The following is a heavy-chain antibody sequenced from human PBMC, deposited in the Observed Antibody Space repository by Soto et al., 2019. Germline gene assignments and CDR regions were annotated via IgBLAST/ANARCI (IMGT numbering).Heavy chain of an antibody. CDR2: IKSKTDGGTT. CDR3: TTGRPGTTWRGY. D-gene: IGHD1-1*01. Sequence: EVQLVESGGGLVKPGGSLRLSCAASGFTFSNAWMSWVRQAPGKGLEWVGRIKSKTDGGTTDYAAPVKGRFTISRDDSKNTLYLQLNSLKTEDTAVYYCTTGRPGTTWRGYWGQGTLVTVSS. V-gene: IGHV3-15*01. CDR1: GFTFSNAW. J-gene: IGHJ4*02.